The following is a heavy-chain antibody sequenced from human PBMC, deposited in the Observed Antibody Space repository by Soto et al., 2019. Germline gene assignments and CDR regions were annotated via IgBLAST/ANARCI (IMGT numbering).Heavy chain of an antibody. V-gene: IGHV1-8*01. CDR1: GYTFTSYG. J-gene: IGHJ4*02. CDR3: ARVSNFEYGDNSWGY. CDR2: MNPNSGNT. Sequence: QVQLVQSGAEVKKPGASVKVSCKASGYTFTSYGLNWVRQATGHGLEWMGWMNPNSGNTNYAQKFQGRITMARKTSMRTAYIGLSSLRSDDTAVYYCARVSNFEYGDNSWGYWGQGTQVTVSS. D-gene: IGHD4-17*01.